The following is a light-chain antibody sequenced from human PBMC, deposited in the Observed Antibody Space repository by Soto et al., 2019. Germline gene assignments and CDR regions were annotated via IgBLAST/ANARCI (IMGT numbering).Light chain of an antibody. CDR2: AAS. CDR3: QMYNNWPPRYT. V-gene: IGKV3-15*01. Sequence: DIVMTQSPATLSVSPGERATLSCRASQSVDNSLAWYQKRPGQPPRLLIYAASTMATDTPVRLSGSGSGTEFTLTLSSLPSEDFAVYYCQMYNNWPPRYTFGPGTKLEI. J-gene: IGKJ2*01. CDR1: QSVDNS.